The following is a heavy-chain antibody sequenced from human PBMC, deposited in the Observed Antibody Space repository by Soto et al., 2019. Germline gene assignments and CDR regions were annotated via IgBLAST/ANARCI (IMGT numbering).Heavy chain of an antibody. V-gene: IGHV3-11*01. CDR1: GFTFSDYY. D-gene: IGHD3-9*01. Sequence: PGGSLRLSCAASGFTFSDYYMSWIRQAPGKGLEWVSYISSSGSTIYYADSVKGRFTISRDNAKNSLYLQMNSLRAEDTAVYYCARDQSGAYFDPNLFDYWGQGTLVTVSS. CDR2: ISSSGSTI. CDR3: ARDQSGAYFDPNLFDY. J-gene: IGHJ4*02.